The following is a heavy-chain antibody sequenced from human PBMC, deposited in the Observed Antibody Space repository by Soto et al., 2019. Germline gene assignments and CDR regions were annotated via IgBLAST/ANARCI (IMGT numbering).Heavy chain of an antibody. CDR2: MNPNSGNT. CDR3: ARSNEYYDFWSGYSFYYMDV. V-gene: IGHV1-8*01. Sequence: ASVKVSCKASGYTFTSYDINWVRQATGQGLEWMGWMNPNSGNTGYAQKFQGRVTMTRNTSISTAYMELSSLRSEDTAVYYCARSNEYYDFWSGYSFYYMDVWGKGTTVTVSS. D-gene: IGHD3-3*01. J-gene: IGHJ6*03. CDR1: GYTFTSYD.